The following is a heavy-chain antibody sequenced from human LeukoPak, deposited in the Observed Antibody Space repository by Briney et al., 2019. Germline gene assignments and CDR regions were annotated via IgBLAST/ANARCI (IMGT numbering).Heavy chain of an antibody. CDR1: GGSISSYY. D-gene: IGHD3-22*01. J-gene: IGHJ6*02. CDR3: ARGGYYDSSGYYQDYYYGMDV. V-gene: IGHV4-30-4*01. Sequence: SETLSLTCTVSGGSISSYYWSWIRQPPGKGLEWIGYIYYSGSTYYNPSLKSRVTISVDTSKNQFSLKLSSVTAADTAVYYCARGGYYDSSGYYQDYYYGMDVWGQGTTVTVSS. CDR2: IYYSGST.